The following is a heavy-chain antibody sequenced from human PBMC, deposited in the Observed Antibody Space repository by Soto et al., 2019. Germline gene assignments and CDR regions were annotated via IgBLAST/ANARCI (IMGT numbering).Heavy chain of an antibody. Sequence: GESLKISCAASGFTFSSYGMHWVRQAPGKGLEWVAVIWYDGSNKYYADSVKGRFTISRDNSKNTLYLQMNSLRAEDTAVYYCAREVVSYWKEEYYYYYGMDVWGQGTTVTVSS. CDR2: IWYDGSNK. V-gene: IGHV3-33*01. CDR1: GFTFSSYG. CDR3: AREVVSYWKEEYYYYYGMDV. D-gene: IGHD1-1*01. J-gene: IGHJ6*02.